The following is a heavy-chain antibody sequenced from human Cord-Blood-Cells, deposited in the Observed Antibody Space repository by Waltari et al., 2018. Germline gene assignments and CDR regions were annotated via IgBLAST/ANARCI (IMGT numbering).Heavy chain of an antibody. CDR2: IKHSGST. CDR3: ARGRSGYDDY. V-gene: IGHV4-34*01. CDR1: GGSFSGYY. Sequence: QVQLQQWGAGLLKPSETLSLTCAVYGGSFSGYYWSWIRQPPGKGLEWIGEIKHSGSTNYNPSLKSRVTRSVDTSKNQFSLKLSSVTAADTAVYYCARGRSGYDDYWGQGTLVTVSS. D-gene: IGHD5-12*01. J-gene: IGHJ4*02.